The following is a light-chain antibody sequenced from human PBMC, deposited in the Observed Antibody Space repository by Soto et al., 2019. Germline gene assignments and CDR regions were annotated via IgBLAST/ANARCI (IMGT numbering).Light chain of an antibody. J-gene: IGKJ1*01. Sequence: EIVLTQSAGTLSLSPGERATLSCRASQSVSSSYLAWYQQKPGQAPRLLIYGASSRATGIPDRFSGSGSGTDFTLTISRLEPEDFAVYYCQQYGSLTWTFGQGTKWISN. CDR2: GAS. V-gene: IGKV3-20*01. CDR3: QQYGSLTWT. CDR1: QSVSSSY.